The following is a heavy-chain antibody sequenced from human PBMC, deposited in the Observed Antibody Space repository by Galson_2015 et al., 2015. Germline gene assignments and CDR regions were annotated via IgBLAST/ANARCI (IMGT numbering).Heavy chain of an antibody. J-gene: IGHJ4*02. CDR3: AKAKWPTDTDTAPFDY. V-gene: IGHV3-9*01. Sequence: SLRLSCAASGFTFDAYAMHWVRQAPGKGLEWVSGISWNSGSIGYADSVKGRFTISRDNAKNSLYLQMNSLRAEDTALYYCAKAKWPTDTDTAPFDYWGQGPLVTVSS. CDR1: GFTFDAYA. CDR2: ISWNSGSI. D-gene: IGHD1-26*01.